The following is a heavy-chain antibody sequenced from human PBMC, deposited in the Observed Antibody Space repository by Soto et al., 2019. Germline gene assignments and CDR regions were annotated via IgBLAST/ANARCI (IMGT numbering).Heavy chain of an antibody. V-gene: IGHV3-64*04. CDR1: GFTFLSYA. CDR2: ISSNGGSI. J-gene: IGHJ6*02. Sequence: GGSLRLSCSASGFTFLSYAMHWVRQAPGKGLEYVSAISSNGGSIYYTDSVTGRFTISRDNSKNTLFLQMSSLRAEDTAVYYCATDNVAPAPLDYYYYYYGMDVWGQGTTVTVSS. D-gene: IGHD2-21*01. CDR3: ATDNVAPAPLDYYYYYYGMDV.